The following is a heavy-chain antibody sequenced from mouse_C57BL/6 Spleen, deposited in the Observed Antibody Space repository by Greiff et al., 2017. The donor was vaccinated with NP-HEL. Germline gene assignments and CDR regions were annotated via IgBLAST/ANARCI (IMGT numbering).Heavy chain of an antibody. J-gene: IGHJ2*01. CDR3: ARSGFNDFDY. CDR1: GYTFTSYW. V-gene: IGHV1-64*01. CDR2: IHPNSGST. Sequence: VQLQQSGAELVKPGASVKLSCKASGYTFTSYWMHWVKQRPGQGLEWIGMIHPNSGSTNYNEKFKSKATLTVDKSSSTAYMQLSSLTSEDSAVDYCARSGFNDFDYWGQGTTLTVSS. D-gene: IGHD3-1*01.